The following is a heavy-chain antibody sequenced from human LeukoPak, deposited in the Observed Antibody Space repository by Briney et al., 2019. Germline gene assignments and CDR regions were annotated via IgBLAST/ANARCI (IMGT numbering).Heavy chain of an antibody. CDR2: ISSDGSNK. CDR3: FFPGVTGKVY. D-gene: IGHD1-20*01. Sequence: GGSLRLSCAASGFTFSNYAMHWVRQAPGKGLERVAVISSDGSNKYYADSVKGRFTISGDNSKNTLYLQMNSLRAEDTAVYYCFFPGVTGKVYWGQGTLVTVSS. J-gene: IGHJ4*02. V-gene: IGHV3-30-3*01. CDR1: GFTFSNYA.